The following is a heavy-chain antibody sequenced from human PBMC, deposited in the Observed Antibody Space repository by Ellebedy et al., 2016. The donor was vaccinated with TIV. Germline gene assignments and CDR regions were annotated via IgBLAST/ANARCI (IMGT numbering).Heavy chain of an antibody. CDR1: GGSISSSSYY. CDR2: IYYSGST. CDR3: ARLMMTWFDP. D-gene: IGHD2-8*01. Sequence: GSLRLSXTVSGGSISSSSYYWGWIRQPPGKGLEWIGSIYYSGSTYYNPSLKSRVTISVDTSKNQFSLKLSSVTAADTAVYYCARLMMTWFDPWGQGTLVTVSS. V-gene: IGHV4-39*01. J-gene: IGHJ5*02.